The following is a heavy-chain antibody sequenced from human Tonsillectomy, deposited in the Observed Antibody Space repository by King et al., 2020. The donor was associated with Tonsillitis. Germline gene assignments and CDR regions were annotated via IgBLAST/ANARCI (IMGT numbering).Heavy chain of an antibody. V-gene: IGHV3-30*03. CDR1: GFTFSSYG. D-gene: IGHD4-17*01. J-gene: IGHJ4*02. Sequence: VQLVESGGGVVQPGRSLRLSCAASGFTFSSYGMHWVRQAPGKGLEWVAVISYDGSNKYYADSVKGRFTISRDNSKNTLYLQMNSLRAEDTAVYYCAREPYGTFDYWGQGTLVTVSS. CDR2: ISYDGSNK. CDR3: AREPYGTFDY.